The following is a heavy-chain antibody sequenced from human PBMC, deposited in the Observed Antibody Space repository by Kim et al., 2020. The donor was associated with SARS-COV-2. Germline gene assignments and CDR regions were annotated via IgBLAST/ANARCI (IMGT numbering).Heavy chain of an antibody. V-gene: IGHV4-34*01. Sequence: SETLSLTCAVYGGSFSGYYWSWIRQPPGKGLEWIGEINHSGSTNYNPSLKSRVTISVDTSKNQFSLKLSSVTAADTAVYYCASGYWPFDYWGQGTLVTVSS. CDR2: INHSGST. D-gene: IGHD2-15*01. CDR3: ASGYWPFDY. J-gene: IGHJ4*02. CDR1: GGSFSGYY.